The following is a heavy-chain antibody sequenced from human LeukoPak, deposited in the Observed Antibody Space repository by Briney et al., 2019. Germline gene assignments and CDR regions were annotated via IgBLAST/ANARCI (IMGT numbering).Heavy chain of an antibody. D-gene: IGHD5-24*01. CDR2: IYYSGSA. Sequence: SETLSLTCSVSGGSISSYYWNWIRQTPGKGLEWIGYIYYSGSANYNPSLKSRVTISVDTSKNQFSLKLSSVTAADTAVYYCARWGRDGYNSRGFYAFDIWGQGIMVTVSS. V-gene: IGHV4-59*01. CDR1: GGSISSYY. J-gene: IGHJ3*02. CDR3: ARWGRDGYNSRGFYAFDI.